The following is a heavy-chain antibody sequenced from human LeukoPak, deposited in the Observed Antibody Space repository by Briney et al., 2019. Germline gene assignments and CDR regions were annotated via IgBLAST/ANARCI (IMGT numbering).Heavy chain of an antibody. CDR3: ARLFYHGYSGYDWAPS. J-gene: IGHJ5*02. D-gene: IGHD5-12*01. Sequence: ASVKVSCKASGYTFTGYYMHWARQAPGQGLEWMGWINPNSGGTNYAQKFQGRVTMTRDTSISTAYIELSRLRSDDTAVYYCARLFYHGYSGYDWAPSWGQGTLVTVSS. CDR1: GYTFTGYY. CDR2: INPNSGGT. V-gene: IGHV1-2*02.